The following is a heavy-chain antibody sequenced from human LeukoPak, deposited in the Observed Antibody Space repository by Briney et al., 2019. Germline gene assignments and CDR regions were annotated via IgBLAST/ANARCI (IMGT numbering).Heavy chain of an antibody. CDR3: ARDGGYCSGGSCLYYYGMDV. CDR2: INPNSGGT. D-gene: IGHD2-15*01. CDR1: GYTFTGYY. V-gene: IGHV1-2*06. Sequence: ASMKVSCKASGYTFTGYYMHWVRQAPGQGLEWMGRINPNSGGTNYAQKFQGRVTMTRDTSISTAYMELSRLRSDDTAVYYCARDGGYCSGGSCLYYYGMDVWGQGTTVTVSS. J-gene: IGHJ6*02.